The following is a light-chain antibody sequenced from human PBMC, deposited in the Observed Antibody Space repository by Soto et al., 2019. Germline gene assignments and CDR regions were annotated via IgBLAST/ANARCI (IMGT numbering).Light chain of an antibody. CDR3: QQRSNWPPIT. Sequence: EIVLTQSPGTLSLSPGERATLNCRASQSVRSSYLAWYQQQPGQAPRLLIHGASRRATGIPDRFSGSGSGTDFTLTISSLEPEDFAVYYCQQRSNWPPITFGQGTRLEIK. J-gene: IGKJ5*01. CDR1: QSVRSSY. V-gene: IGKV3D-20*02. CDR2: GAS.